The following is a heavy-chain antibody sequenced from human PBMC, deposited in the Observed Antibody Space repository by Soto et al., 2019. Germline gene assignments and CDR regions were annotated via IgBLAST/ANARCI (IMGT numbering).Heavy chain of an antibody. D-gene: IGHD1-1*01. V-gene: IGHV4-4*07. CDR3: VRDGTKTLRDWFDP. J-gene: IGHJ5*02. Sequence: SETRSLTCTVSGASINGFYWSWIRKSAGKGLEWIGRIYATGTTDYDPSLKSRVMMSVDTSKKQFSLKLRSVTAADTAVYYCVRDGTKTLRDWFDPWGQGISVTVSS. CDR2: IYATGTT. CDR1: GASINGFY.